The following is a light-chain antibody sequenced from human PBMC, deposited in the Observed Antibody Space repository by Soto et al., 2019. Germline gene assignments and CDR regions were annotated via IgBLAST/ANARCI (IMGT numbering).Light chain of an antibody. J-gene: IGKJ4*01. CDR1: QSVSTY. Sequence: EIVLTQSPATLSLSPGERATLSCSASQSVSTYLAWYQQRPGQAPRLLIYDASNRATGIPARFSGSGSGTDFTLTISSLEPEDFAVYYCQQRTNWPSLTFGGGTTVEIK. CDR2: DAS. V-gene: IGKV3-11*01. CDR3: QQRTNWPSLT.